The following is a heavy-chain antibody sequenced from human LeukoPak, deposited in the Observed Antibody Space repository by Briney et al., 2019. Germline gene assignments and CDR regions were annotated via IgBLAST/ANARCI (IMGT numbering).Heavy chain of an antibody. D-gene: IGHD3-3*01. J-gene: IGHJ4*02. Sequence: SETLSLTCTVSGGSISSYYWSWLRQPPGKGLEWIGYIYYSGSTNYNPSLKSRVTISVDTSKNQFSLKLSSVTAADTAVYYCARVTIFGVVDYWGQGTLVTVSS. CDR1: GGSISSYY. CDR2: IYYSGST. V-gene: IGHV4-59*08. CDR3: ARVTIFGVVDY.